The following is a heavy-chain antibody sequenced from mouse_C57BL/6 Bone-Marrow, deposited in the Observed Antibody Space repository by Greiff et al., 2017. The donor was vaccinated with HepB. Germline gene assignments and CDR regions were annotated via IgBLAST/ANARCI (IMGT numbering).Heavy chain of an antibody. CDR3: ARTKIYYYGSSFYFDY. CDR2: IYPGDGDT. Sequence: QVHVKQSGPELVKPGASVKISCKASGYAFSSSWMNWVKQRPGKGLEWIGRIYPGDGDTNYNGKFKGKATLTADKSSSTAYMQLSSLTSEDSAVYFCARTKIYYYGSSFYFDYWGQGTTLTVSS. D-gene: IGHD1-1*01. CDR1: GYAFSSSW. J-gene: IGHJ2*01. V-gene: IGHV1-82*01.